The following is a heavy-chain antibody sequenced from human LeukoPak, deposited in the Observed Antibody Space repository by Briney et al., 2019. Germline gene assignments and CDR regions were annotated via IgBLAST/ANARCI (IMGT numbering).Heavy chain of an antibody. Sequence: GGSLRLSCAASGFTFSSYSMNWVRQAPGKGLEWVSYISSSSSTIYYADSVKGRFTISRDNAKNSLYLQMNSLRAEDTAVYYCARVPYSTVVKVLDYWGQGTLVTVSS. V-gene: IGHV3-48*04. CDR3: ARVPYSTVVKVLDY. CDR1: GFTFSSYS. J-gene: IGHJ4*02. CDR2: ISSSSSTI. D-gene: IGHD4-23*01.